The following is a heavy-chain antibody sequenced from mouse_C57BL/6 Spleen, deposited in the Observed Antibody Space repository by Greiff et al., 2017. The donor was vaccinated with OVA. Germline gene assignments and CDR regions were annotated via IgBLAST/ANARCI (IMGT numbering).Heavy chain of an antibody. CDR2: IDPEDGDS. J-gene: IGHJ3*01. Sequence: VQLQQSGAELVRPGASVKLSCTASGFNIKDYYMHWVKQRPEQGLEWIGRIDPEDGDSAYAPKFPGKATMTADTSSNTAYLQLSSLTSEDTAVYYCTTTAQATFAYWGQGTLVTVSA. CDR3: TTTAQATFAY. D-gene: IGHD3-2*02. CDR1: GFNIKDYY. V-gene: IGHV14-1*01.